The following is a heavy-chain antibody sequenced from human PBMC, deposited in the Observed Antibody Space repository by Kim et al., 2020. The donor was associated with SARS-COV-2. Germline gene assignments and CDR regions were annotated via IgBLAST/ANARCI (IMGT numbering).Heavy chain of an antibody. Sequence: SETLSLTCAVYGGSFSGYYWSWIRQPPGKGLEWIGEINHSGSTNYNPSLKSRVTISVDTSKNQFSLKLSSVTAADTAVYYCARRGLVVTAIANWFDHWGQGALVTVSS. V-gene: IGHV4-34*01. CDR3: ARRGLVVTAIANWFDH. CDR2: INHSGST. D-gene: IGHD2-21*02. CDR1: GGSFSGYY. J-gene: IGHJ5*02.